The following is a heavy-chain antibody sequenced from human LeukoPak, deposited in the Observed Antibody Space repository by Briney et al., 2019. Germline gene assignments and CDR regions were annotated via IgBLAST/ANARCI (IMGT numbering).Heavy chain of an antibody. Sequence: SETLSLTCTVSGGSISSTIYYWAWIRQPPGKGLEWIGSFSYSGNTFYNSSLTSRVSISVDTSKNQFSLKLTSVTAADTAVYYCARPPLLWGQGILVTVSS. D-gene: IGHD2-21*01. V-gene: IGHV4-39*01. CDR3: ARPPLL. CDR1: GGSISSTIYY. CDR2: FSYSGNT. J-gene: IGHJ4*02.